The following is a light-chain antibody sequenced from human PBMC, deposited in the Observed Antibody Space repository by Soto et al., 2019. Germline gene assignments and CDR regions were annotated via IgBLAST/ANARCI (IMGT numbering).Light chain of an antibody. CDR1: SSDVGSYNL. J-gene: IGLJ2*01. CDR2: EVS. Sequence: QSALTQPASVSGSPGQSITISCTGTSSDVGSYNLVSWYQQHPGKAPKLMIYEVSKRPSGVSNRFSGSKSGNTASLTISGRQAEDEADYYCCSYAGSSTFVVFGGGTKLTVL. V-gene: IGLV2-23*02. CDR3: CSYAGSSTFVV.